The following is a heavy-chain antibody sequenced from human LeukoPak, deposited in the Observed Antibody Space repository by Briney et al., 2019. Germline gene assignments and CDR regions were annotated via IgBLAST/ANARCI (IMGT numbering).Heavy chain of an antibody. D-gene: IGHD5-18*01. CDR1: GFTFDNYA. CDR2: ISWNSGYI. CDR3: AKVRGTYSNGYFFDY. V-gene: IGHV3-9*01. Sequence: GGSLRLSCAASGFTFDNYAMHWVRQAPGKGLEWLSIISWNSGYIGYADSVKGRFTISRDNAKKSLDLQMNSLRAEDTAFYYCAKVRGTYSNGYFFDYWGQGTLVTVSS. J-gene: IGHJ4*02.